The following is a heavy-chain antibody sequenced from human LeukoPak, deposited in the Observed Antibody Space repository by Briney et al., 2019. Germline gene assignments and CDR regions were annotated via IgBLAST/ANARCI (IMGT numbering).Heavy chain of an antibody. CDR1: GYTFTSYY. J-gene: IGHJ4*02. D-gene: IGHD4-23*01. Sequence: ASVKLSCKASGYTFTSYYMHWVRLAPGQGIEWVGIITPNGGTTTYAQRFQGKVTMTRDTSTRTYFMELSSLRSEDTALYYCARGFFYGGNERGLDYWGQGTLVTVSS. CDR2: ITPNGGTT. CDR3: ARGFFYGGNERGLDY. V-gene: IGHV1-46*01.